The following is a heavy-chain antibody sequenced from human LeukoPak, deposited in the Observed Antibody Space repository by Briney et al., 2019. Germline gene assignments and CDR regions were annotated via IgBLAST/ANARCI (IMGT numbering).Heavy chain of an antibody. D-gene: IGHD6-19*01. V-gene: IGHV3-21*01. CDR1: GFTFSAYN. Sequence: GGSLRLYRAASGFTFSAYNMHWVRRTPGKGLEWVSSITTSSSYMFYADSVRGRFTISRDNAENSLYLQMNSLRDEDTAVYYCARDPYSGGYGAYYYYYMDVWGKGTTVTVSS. CDR2: ITTSSSYM. CDR3: ARDPYSGGYGAYYYYYMDV. J-gene: IGHJ6*03.